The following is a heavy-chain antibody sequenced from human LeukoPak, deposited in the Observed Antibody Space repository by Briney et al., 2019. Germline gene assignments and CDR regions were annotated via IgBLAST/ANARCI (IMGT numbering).Heavy chain of an antibody. CDR3: ARDEKGYYYST. CDR1: GGSISSYH. Sequence: PSETLSLTCTVSGGSISSYHWSWIRQPPGKGLEWIGYIYYSGSTNYNPSLKSRVTISVDTSKNQFSLKLSSVTAADTAVYYCARDEKGYYYSTWGQGTLVTVSS. J-gene: IGHJ5*02. CDR2: IYYSGST. V-gene: IGHV4-59*01. D-gene: IGHD3-10*01.